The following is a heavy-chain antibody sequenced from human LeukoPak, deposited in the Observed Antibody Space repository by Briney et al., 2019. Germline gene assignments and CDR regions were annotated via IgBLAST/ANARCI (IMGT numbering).Heavy chain of an antibody. J-gene: IGHJ5*02. V-gene: IGHV3-49*03. D-gene: IGHD3-9*01. Sequence: GGSLRLSCTASGFTFGDYAMSWFRQAPGKGLEGVGFIRSKAYGGTTEYAASVKGRFTISRDDSKIIAYLQMNSLKTEDTAVYYCTRDEGPYYDILTGYPQGFDPWGQGTLVTVSS. CDR1: GFTFGDYA. CDR3: TRDEGPYYDILTGYPQGFDP. CDR2: IRSKAYGGTT.